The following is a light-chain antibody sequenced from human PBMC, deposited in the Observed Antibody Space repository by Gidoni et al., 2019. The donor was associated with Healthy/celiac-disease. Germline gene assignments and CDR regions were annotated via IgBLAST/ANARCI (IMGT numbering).Light chain of an antibody. Sequence: DIQMTQSPSSLSASVGARVTITCRASQSISSYLNWDQQKPGKAPKLLIYAASSLQSGVPSRFSGSGSGTDCTLTISSLQPEDFATYYCQQSYSTPITFGQGTRLEIK. CDR2: AAS. CDR1: QSISSY. V-gene: IGKV1-39*01. J-gene: IGKJ5*01. CDR3: QQSYSTPIT.